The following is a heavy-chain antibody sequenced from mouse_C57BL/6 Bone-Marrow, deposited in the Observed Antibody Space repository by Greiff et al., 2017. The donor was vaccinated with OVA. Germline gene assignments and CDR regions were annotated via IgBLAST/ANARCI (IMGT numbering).Heavy chain of an antibody. V-gene: IGHV5-17*01. CDR1: GFTSSDYG. CDR2: ISSGSSTI. D-gene: IGHD2-2*01. J-gene: IGHJ4*01. CDR3: ARPGYDYAMDY. Sequence: EVKLVESGGGLVKPGGSLKLSCAASGFTSSDYGMHWVRQAPEKGLEWVAYISSGSSTIYYADTVKGRFTISRENAKNTLFLQMTSLRSVDTAMYYCARPGYDYAMDYWGQGTSVTVSS.